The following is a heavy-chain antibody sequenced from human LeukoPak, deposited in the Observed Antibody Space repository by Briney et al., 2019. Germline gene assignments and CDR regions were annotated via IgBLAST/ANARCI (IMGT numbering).Heavy chain of an antibody. Sequence: PGGSLGLSCAASGFTFSSYAMSWVRQAPGKGLEWVSTISGSGGSTFYADSVKGRFTFSRDNSKNTLYLQMNSLRAEDTAVYYCAGGTGLPPANYFYYGMDVWGQGTTVTVSS. D-gene: IGHD3/OR15-3a*01. CDR2: ISGSGGST. J-gene: IGHJ6*02. V-gene: IGHV3-23*01. CDR1: GFTFSSYA. CDR3: AGGTGLPPANYFYYGMDV.